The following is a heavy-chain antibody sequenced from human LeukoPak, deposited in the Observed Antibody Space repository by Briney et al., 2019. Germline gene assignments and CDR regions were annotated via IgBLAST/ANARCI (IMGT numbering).Heavy chain of an antibody. Sequence: GGSLRLSCAASGFTFSSYAMSWVRQAPGKGLEWVSAISGSGGSTYYADPVKGRFTISRDNSKNTLYLQMNSLRAEDTAVYYCAKDRGSSWPHYYYYYGMDVWGQGTTVTVSS. V-gene: IGHV3-23*01. CDR2: ISGSGGST. D-gene: IGHD6-13*01. CDR3: AKDRGSSWPHYYYYYGMDV. CDR1: GFTFSSYA. J-gene: IGHJ6*02.